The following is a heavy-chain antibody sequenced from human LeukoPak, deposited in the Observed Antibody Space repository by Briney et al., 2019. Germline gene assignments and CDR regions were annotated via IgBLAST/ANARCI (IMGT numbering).Heavy chain of an antibody. Sequence: GGSLRLSCVVSGFTFSSYAMSWVRQAPGKGLEWVSAISGSAGSTYYADSVKGRFTISRDTSKNTLYLQMYSLRAEDTAVYYCANEIRPNDYWGQGTLVTVSS. D-gene: IGHD4-17*01. J-gene: IGHJ4*02. CDR2: ISGSAGST. CDR3: ANEIRPNDY. V-gene: IGHV3-23*01. CDR1: GFTFSSYA.